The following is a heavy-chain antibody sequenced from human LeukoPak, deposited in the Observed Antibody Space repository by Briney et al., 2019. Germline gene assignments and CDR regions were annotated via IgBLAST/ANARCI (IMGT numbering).Heavy chain of an antibody. Sequence: PGGSLRLSCAASGFTFTSYYMHWVRQAPGKGLEWVAVISYDGSNKYYADSVKGRFTISRDNSKNTLYLQMNSLRAEDTAVYYCAKDRGSGWYAWFDPWGQGTLVTVSS. CDR3: AKDRGSGWYAWFDP. J-gene: IGHJ5*02. D-gene: IGHD6-19*01. CDR2: ISYDGSNK. V-gene: IGHV3-30*18. CDR1: GFTFTSYY.